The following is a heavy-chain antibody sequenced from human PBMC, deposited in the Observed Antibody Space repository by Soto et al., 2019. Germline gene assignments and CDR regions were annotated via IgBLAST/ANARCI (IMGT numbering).Heavy chain of an antibody. J-gene: IGHJ3*02. CDR2: ISSSSSYI. Sequence: GGSLRLSCAASGFTFSSYSMNWVRQAPGKGLEWVSSISSSSSYIYYADSVKGRFTISRDNAKNPLYLQMNSLRAEDTAMYYCASSGSYYGAFDIWGQGTMVTVSS. CDR1: GFTFSSYS. V-gene: IGHV3-21*01. CDR3: ASSGSYYGAFDI. D-gene: IGHD1-26*01.